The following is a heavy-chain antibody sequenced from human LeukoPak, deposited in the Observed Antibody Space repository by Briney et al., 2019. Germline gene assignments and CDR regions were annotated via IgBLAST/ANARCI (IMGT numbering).Heavy chain of an antibody. Sequence: GGSLRLSCAASGFTVSSNYMSWVRQAPGKGLEWVSVIYSGGSTYYADSVKGRFTISRDNSKNTLYLQMNSLRAEDTAVYYCAKDMVQLWSTGYGTDVWGQGTTVTVSS. CDR1: GFTVSSNY. J-gene: IGHJ6*02. CDR2: IYSGGST. D-gene: IGHD5-18*01. CDR3: AKDMVQLWSTGYGTDV. V-gene: IGHV3-53*01.